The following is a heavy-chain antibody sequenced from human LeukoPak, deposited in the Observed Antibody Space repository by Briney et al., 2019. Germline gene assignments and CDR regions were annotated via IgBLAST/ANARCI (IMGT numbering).Heavy chain of an antibody. CDR3: ARLSNMRRWLQKIEFFDY. D-gene: IGHD5-24*01. Sequence: SETLSLTCTVSGGSISSSSYYWSWIRQPPGKGLEWIGEINHSGSTNYNPSLKSRVTISVDTSKNQFSLKLSSVTAADTAVYYCARLSNMRRWLQKIEFFDYWGQGTLVTVSS. J-gene: IGHJ4*02. CDR2: INHSGST. V-gene: IGHV4-39*07. CDR1: GGSISSSSYY.